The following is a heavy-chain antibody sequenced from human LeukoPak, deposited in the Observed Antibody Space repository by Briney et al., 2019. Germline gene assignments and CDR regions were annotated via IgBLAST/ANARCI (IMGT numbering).Heavy chain of an antibody. CDR2: IYSDGSRT. J-gene: IGHJ3*02. Sequence: PGGSLRLSCAGSGFTLSSNWMHWVRHGPGEGLVWVSRIYSDGSRTNYADSVKGRFTISGDNAKNTLYLQMNSLRAEDAAVYYCARSGRGGAFDIWGQGTMVTVSS. V-gene: IGHV3-74*01. CDR1: GFTLSSNW. CDR3: ARSGRGGAFDI. D-gene: IGHD1-26*01.